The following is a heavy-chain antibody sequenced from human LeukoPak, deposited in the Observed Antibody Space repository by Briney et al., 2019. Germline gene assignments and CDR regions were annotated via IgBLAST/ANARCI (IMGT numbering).Heavy chain of an antibody. CDR1: GCSISSSSYY. V-gene: IGHV4-39*06. CDR2: IYYSGSS. Sequence: PSETLSLTCTVSGCSISSSSYYWGWIRQPPGKGLEWVGSIYYSGSSYYNPSLKSRVTISVDTYKNQFPLKRSAVTAADAAVYYCADTGGPEGNYWGQGTLVTVSS. J-gene: IGHJ4*02. CDR3: ADTGGPEGNY. D-gene: IGHD1-1*01.